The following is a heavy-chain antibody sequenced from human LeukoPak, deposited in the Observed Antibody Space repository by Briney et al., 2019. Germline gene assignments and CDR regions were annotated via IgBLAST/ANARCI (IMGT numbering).Heavy chain of an antibody. D-gene: IGHD2-2*01. CDR3: ARGTAMGVVVANLDY. CDR2: INHSGST. Sequence: SETLSLTCAVYGGSFSGYYWSWIRQRPGKGLEWIGEINHSGSTNYNPSLKSRVTISVDTSKNQFSLKLSSVTAADTAVYYCARGTAMGVVVANLDYWGQGTLVTVSS. CDR1: GGSFSGYY. V-gene: IGHV4-34*01. J-gene: IGHJ4*02.